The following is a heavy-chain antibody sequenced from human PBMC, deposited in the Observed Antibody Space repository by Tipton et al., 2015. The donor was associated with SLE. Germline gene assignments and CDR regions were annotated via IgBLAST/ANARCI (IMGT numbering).Heavy chain of an antibody. CDR3: ALDGGTGSAFDY. V-gene: IGHV4-34*01. Sequence: LRLSCAVFGGSFSGNYWIWIRQPPGKGLEWIGEITHSGGTNVNPSLESRVTVSKDTSKNQFSLRLSSVTAADTAVYYCALDGGTGSAFDYWGQGTLVTVSS. J-gene: IGHJ4*02. D-gene: IGHD1-1*01. CDR1: GGSFSGNY. CDR2: ITHSGGT.